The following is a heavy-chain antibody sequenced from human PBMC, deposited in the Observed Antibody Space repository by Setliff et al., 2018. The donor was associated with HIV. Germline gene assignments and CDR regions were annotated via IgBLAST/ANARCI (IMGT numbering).Heavy chain of an antibody. CDR1: GGSISSYY. D-gene: IGHD3-22*01. Sequence: SETLSLTCTVSGGSISSYYWSWIRQPPGKGLEWIGPIYTSGSTNYNPSLKSRLTISLDTKNQFSLKLTSVTAADTAVYYCARGRSRYYYDGSGYYVDYWGQGTLVTVSS. CDR2: IYTSGST. CDR3: ARGRSRYYYDGSGYYVDY. J-gene: IGHJ4*02. V-gene: IGHV4-59*01.